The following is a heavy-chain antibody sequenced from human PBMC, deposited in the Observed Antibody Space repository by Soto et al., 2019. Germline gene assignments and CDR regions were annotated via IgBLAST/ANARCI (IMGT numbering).Heavy chain of an antibody. CDR1: GGSFSGYY. CDR2: INHSGST. CDR3: ASSNIAAAGFYYYGMEV. V-gene: IGHV4-34*01. J-gene: IGHJ6*02. Sequence: SETLSLTCAVYGGSFSGYYWSWIRQPPGKGLEWIGEINHSGSTNYNPSLKSRVTISVDTSKNQFSLKLSSVTAADTAVYYCASSNIAAAGFYYYGMEVWGRGTTVTVSS. D-gene: IGHD6-13*01.